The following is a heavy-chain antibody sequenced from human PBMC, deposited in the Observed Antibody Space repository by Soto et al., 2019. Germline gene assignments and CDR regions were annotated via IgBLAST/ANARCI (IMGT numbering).Heavy chain of an antibody. V-gene: IGHV3-11*01. Sequence: GESLKISCAASGFTFSDYYMSWLRQAPGKGLEWVSYISSSGSTIYYADSVKGRFTISRDNAKNSLYLQMNSLRAEDTAVYYCARDLLDSGFDHFDYWGQGTLVTVSS. CDR2: ISSSGSTI. J-gene: IGHJ4*02. CDR3: ARDLLDSGFDHFDY. D-gene: IGHD3-22*01. CDR1: GFTFSDYY.